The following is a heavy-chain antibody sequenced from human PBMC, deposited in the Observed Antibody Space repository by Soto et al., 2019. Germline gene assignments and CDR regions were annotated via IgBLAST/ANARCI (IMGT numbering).Heavy chain of an antibody. CDR1: GYIFTSHG. D-gene: IGHD6-19*01. V-gene: IGHV1-18*01. CDR2: ISTYNGNT. CDR3: ARENGQWLVSD. Sequence: QVQLVQSGAEVKKPGASVKVSCKASGYIFTSHGISWVRQAPGQGLEWMGRISTYNGNTKYAQKLQGRVTMTTDTSASIAYMQLRSLRSDDTAVDYCARENGQWLVSDWGQGTLVTVSA. J-gene: IGHJ1*01.